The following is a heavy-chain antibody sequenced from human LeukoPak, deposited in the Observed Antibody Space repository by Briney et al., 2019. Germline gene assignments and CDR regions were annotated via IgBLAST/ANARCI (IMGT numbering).Heavy chain of an antibody. D-gene: IGHD3-3*01. CDR2: ISSSSSTI. V-gene: IGHV3-48*04. J-gene: IGHJ4*02. CDR3: ARVAYDFWSGYVHDY. CDR1: GFTFSSYS. Sequence: GGSLRLSCAASGFTFSSYSMNWVRQAPGKGLEWVSYISSSSSTIYYADSVKGRFTISRDNAKNSLYLQMNSLGAEDTAVYYCARVAYDFWSGYVHDYWGQGTLVTVSS.